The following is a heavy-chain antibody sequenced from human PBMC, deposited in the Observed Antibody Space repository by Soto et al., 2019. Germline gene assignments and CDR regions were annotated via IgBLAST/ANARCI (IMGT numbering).Heavy chain of an antibody. CDR1: VASLSRYY. Sequence: SETLSLTCNFSVASLSRYYWSWIRQPPGKGLEWIGRIYATGDTDYNPSLKSRISMSVDMSKKQFSLTLRSVTAADTAIYYCVRDGTKNLRDRFEPWGRGILVTVS. D-gene: IGHD1-26*01. V-gene: IGHV4-4*07. J-gene: IGHJ5*02. CDR3: VRDGTKNLRDRFEP. CDR2: IYATGDT.